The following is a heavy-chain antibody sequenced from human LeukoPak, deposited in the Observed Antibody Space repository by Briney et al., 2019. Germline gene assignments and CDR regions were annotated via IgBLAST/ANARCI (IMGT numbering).Heavy chain of an antibody. Sequence: SETLSLTCTVSGGSISSGGYYWSWIRQHPGKGLEWIGYIYYSGSTYYNPSLKSRVTISVDTSKNQFSLKLSSVTAADTAAYYCARGPWGYSSGRVPLPFDYWGQGTLVTVSS. CDR3: ARGPWGYSSGRVPLPFDY. CDR1: GGSISSGGYY. J-gene: IGHJ4*02. CDR2: IYYSGST. D-gene: IGHD6-19*01. V-gene: IGHV4-31*03.